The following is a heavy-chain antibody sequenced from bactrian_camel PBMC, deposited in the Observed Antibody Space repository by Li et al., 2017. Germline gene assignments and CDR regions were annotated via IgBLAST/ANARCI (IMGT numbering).Heavy chain of an antibody. Sequence: QLVESGGGSVEVGGSLRLSCAASGWTGGSYYMAWFRRGTGKDREGVAGIDPVGKITYADFVQGRFTISKDNAKNTLYLQMNSLKPEDSERYYCAAYEDYGLDLGLSAKFDYWGEGTQVTVS. CDR3: AAYEDYGLDLGLSAKFDY. CDR2: IDPVGKI. CDR1: GWTGGSYY. J-gene: IGHJ4*01. V-gene: IGHV3S55*01. D-gene: IGHD1*01.